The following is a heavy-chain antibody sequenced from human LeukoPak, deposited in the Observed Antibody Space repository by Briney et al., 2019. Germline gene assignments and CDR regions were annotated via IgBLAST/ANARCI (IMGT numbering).Heavy chain of an antibody. CDR1: GYTFTGYY. D-gene: IGHD6-25*01. CDR3: ARGPRAASQFDY. CDR2: FNPNSGGT. Sequence: GVSVKVSCKASGYTFTGYYMHWVRQAPGQGLEWMGWFNPNSGGTNYAQKFQGRVTMTRDTSISTAYMELSRLISDDTAVFYCARGPRAASQFDYWGQGTLVTVSS. V-gene: IGHV1-2*02. J-gene: IGHJ4*02.